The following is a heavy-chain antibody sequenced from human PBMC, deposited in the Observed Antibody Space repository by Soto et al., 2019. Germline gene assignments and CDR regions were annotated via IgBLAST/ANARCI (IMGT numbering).Heavy chain of an antibody. D-gene: IGHD3-9*01. J-gene: IGHJ6*02. CDR2: IYYSGST. CDR3: ARVVNDILTGPFPVDYYYGMDV. Sequence: SETLSLTCTVSGGSISSGDYYWSWVRQPPGKGLEWIGYIYYSGSTYYNPSLKSRVTISVDTSKNQFSLKLSSVTAADTAVYYCARVVNDILTGPFPVDYYYGMDVWGQGTTVTVSS. V-gene: IGHV4-30-4*01. CDR1: GGSISSGDYY.